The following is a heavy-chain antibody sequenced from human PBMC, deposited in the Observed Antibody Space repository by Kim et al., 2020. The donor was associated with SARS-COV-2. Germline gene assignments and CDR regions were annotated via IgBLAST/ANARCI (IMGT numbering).Heavy chain of an antibody. Sequence: SYADSVKGRFTISRDNSKNTLYLQMNSLRAEDTAVYYCARGAPVAGIFDYWGQGPLVTVSS. D-gene: IGHD6-19*01. J-gene: IGHJ4*02. CDR3: ARGAPVAGIFDY. V-gene: IGHV3-30*01.